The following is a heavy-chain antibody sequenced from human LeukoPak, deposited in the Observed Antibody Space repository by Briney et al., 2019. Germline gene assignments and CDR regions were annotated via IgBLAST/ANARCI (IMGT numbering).Heavy chain of an antibody. CDR2: IYYSGST. J-gene: IGHJ4*02. CDR1: GGSISSYY. Sequence: SETLSLTCTVSGGSISSYYWSWIRQPPGKGLEWIAYIYYSGSTNYNPSLKSRVTISVDTSKNQFSLKLSSLTAADTAGYYCARRYGSGSSGPVDYWGQASLVTVSS. V-gene: IGHV4-59*01. D-gene: IGHD3-10*01. CDR3: ARRYGSGSSGPVDY.